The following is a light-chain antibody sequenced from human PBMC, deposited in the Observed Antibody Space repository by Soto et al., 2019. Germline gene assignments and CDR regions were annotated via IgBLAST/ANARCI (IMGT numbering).Light chain of an antibody. V-gene: IGKV4-1*01. J-gene: IGKJ1*01. CDR3: QQYYSTPWT. Sequence: IVMTQSPDSLAVSLGERATINCKSSQSVLYSSNNKNYLAWYQQKPGQPPKLRIYWASTRESGVHDRFSGSGSGTDFTLTISSLQAEDVAVYYCQQYYSTPWTFGQGTTVEIK. CDR1: QSVLYSSNNKNY. CDR2: WAS.